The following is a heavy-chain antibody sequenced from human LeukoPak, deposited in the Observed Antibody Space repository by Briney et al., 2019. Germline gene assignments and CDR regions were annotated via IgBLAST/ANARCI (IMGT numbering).Heavy chain of an antibody. CDR2: IKQDGSEK. J-gene: IGHJ4*02. CDR1: GFTFTNYW. Sequence: GGSLILSCAASGFTFTNYWMSWVRQAPGKGLEWVANIKQDGSEKYYVDPVEGRFTISRDNAKNSLSLQMNSLSGEDTAVYYCVRALGSSSADYWGQGTLVTVSS. D-gene: IGHD6-6*01. CDR3: VRALGSSSADY. V-gene: IGHV3-7*01.